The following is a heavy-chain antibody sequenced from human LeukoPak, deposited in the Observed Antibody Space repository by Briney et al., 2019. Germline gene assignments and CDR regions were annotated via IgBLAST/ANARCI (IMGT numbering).Heavy chain of an antibody. V-gene: IGHV4-39*07. CDR3: ARSRVRGVIGGL. CDR2: IYYSGST. CDR1: GGSISSSSYY. D-gene: IGHD3-10*01. Sequence: SETLSLTCTVSGGSISSSSYYWGWIRQPPGKGLEWIGTIYYSGSTYYNPSLQSRVTISVDTSKNQFSLKLNSVTAADTAVYYCARSRVRGVIGGLWGQGTLVTVSS. J-gene: IGHJ4*02.